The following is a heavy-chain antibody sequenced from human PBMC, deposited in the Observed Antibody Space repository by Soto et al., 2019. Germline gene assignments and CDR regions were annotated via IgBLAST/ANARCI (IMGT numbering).Heavy chain of an antibody. CDR1: GFTFSSYG. V-gene: IGHV3-30*18. CDR3: AKDRLTFGGVIAPSYYYYGMDV. D-gene: IGHD3-16*02. J-gene: IGHJ6*02. CDR2: ISYDGSNK. Sequence: GSLRLSCAASGFTFSSYGMHWVRQAPGKGLEWVAVISYDGSNKYYADSVKGRFTISRDNSKNTLYLQMNSLRAEDTAVYYCAKDRLTFGGVIAPSYYYYGMDVWGQGTTVTVSS.